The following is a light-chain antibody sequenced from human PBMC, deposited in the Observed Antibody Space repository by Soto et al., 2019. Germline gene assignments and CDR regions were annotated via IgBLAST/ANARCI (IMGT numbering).Light chain of an antibody. J-gene: IGKJ5*01. CDR3: QQRSNRPPT. CDR2: GAS. CDR1: QSVSSSY. Sequence: EIVLTQSPGTLSLSPGERATLSCRASQSVSSSYLAWYQQKPGQAPRLLIYGASSRATGIPDRFSGSGSGTDFTLTSSSLEPEDVAVYYCQQRSNRPPTFGQGTRLEIK. V-gene: IGKV3D-20*02.